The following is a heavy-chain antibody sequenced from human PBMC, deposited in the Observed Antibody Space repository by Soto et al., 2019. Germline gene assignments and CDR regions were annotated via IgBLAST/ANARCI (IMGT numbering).Heavy chain of an antibody. Sequence: QITLKESGLTLVRPTQTLTLTCTFSGFSLTTSGVGVAWIRQLPGKAPEWLGLVDWNDDKRYSPSLNSRLTITKDTSKNQVVLTMTNIDPSDTGTYYCAHRGISTFGLRMYYFDSWGQGTLVTVSA. CDR2: VDWNDDK. CDR3: AHRGISTFGLRMYYFDS. CDR1: GFSLTTSGVG. J-gene: IGHJ4*02. V-gene: IGHV2-5*01. D-gene: IGHD3-9*01.